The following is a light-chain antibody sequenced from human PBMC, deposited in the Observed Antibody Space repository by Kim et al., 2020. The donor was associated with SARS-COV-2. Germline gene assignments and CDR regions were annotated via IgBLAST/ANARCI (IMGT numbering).Light chain of an antibody. J-gene: IGKJ4*01. Sequence: GERATLYCRANQRLSNYLAWYQQEPGQPPRLLIYDTSNRANGIPARFSGSGSGTDFTLTISSLEPEDFAVYCCQQRTNWPLLRNTFGGGTKVDIK. CDR2: DTS. CDR3: QQRTNWPLLRNT. CDR1: QRLSNY. V-gene: IGKV3-11*01.